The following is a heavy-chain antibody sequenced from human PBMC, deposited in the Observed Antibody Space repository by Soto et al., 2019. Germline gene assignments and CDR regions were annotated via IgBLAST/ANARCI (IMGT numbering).Heavy chain of an antibody. CDR1: GFTVSSYG. J-gene: IGHJ4*02. D-gene: IGHD2-8*01. CDR3: AKLRHFVVLPAGILDY. CDR2: ISGGGDTT. Sequence: GGSLRLSCAASGFTVSSYGISWIRLLPGKGLEWVSGISGGGDTTYYTPSVKGRFTISRDDFRTTLYLQMNSLRTEDTAIYYFAKLRHFVVLPAGILDYWGPGPLVTVSS. V-gene: IGHV3-23*01.